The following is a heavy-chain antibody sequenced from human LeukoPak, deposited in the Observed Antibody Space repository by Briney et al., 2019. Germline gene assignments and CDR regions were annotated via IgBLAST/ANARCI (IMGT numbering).Heavy chain of an antibody. CDR2: ISSSGGNT. J-gene: IGHJ1*01. D-gene: IGHD2-21*02. CDR3: AKVEAGCGGVCSSTIDFQD. V-gene: IGHV3-23*01. Sequence: GGSLRLSCAASGFTFTSHAMSWARQAPGKGPEWVSVISSSGGNTYYVDSVKGRFTISRDNSRNTLYLQMNSLRAEDTAVYYCAKVEAGCGGVCSSTIDFQDWGQGTLVIVSS. CDR1: GFTFTSHA.